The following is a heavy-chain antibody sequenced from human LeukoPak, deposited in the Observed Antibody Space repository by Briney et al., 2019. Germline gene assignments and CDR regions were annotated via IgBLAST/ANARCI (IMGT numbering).Heavy chain of an antibody. D-gene: IGHD2-2*01. CDR2: IIPIFGTA. CDR1: VDIFSSYS. J-gene: IGHJ4*02. V-gene: IGHV1-69*13. CDR3: ARCLRSTSCYDFDY. Sequence: SVKVSCKASVDIFSSYSISWVRQARGQGLEWMGGIIPIFGTANYAQKFQGRVTITADESTSTAYMELSSLRSEDTAVYYCARCLRSTSCYDFDYWGQGTLVTVSS.